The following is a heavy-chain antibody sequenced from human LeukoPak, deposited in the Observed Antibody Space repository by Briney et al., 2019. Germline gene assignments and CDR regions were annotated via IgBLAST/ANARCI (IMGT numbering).Heavy chain of an antibody. CDR3: ARDLSYYDSSEDY. CDR2: ISSSSSYI. D-gene: IGHD3-22*01. CDR1: GFTFSSYS. V-gene: IGHV3-21*01. J-gene: IGHJ4*02. Sequence: GGSLRHSCAASGFTFSSYSMNWVRQAPGKGLEWVSSISSSSSYIYYADSVKGRFTISRDNAKNPLYLQMNSLRAEDTAVYYCARDLSYYDSSEDYWGRGTLVTVSS.